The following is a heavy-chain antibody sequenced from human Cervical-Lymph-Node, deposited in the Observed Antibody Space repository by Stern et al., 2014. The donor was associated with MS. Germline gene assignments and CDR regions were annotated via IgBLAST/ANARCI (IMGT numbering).Heavy chain of an antibody. CDR3: AREGAGNDAFDV. D-gene: IGHD1-26*01. J-gene: IGHJ3*01. V-gene: IGHV1-46*03. CDR1: GYTFIDYY. CDR2: INLSDGAT. Sequence: QMQLVQSGAEVKKPGASVTVSCRTSGYTFIDYYIHWVRQAPGQGLEWMGIINLSDGATTYEEKFQGRVTMTRDTSTNTAYMQLGSLTSEDTAVFFCAREGAGNDAFDVWGQGTMVTVSS.